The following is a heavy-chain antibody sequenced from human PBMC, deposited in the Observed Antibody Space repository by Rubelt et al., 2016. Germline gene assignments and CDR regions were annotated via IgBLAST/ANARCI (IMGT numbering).Heavy chain of an antibody. CDR1: GFTFSSFA. D-gene: IGHD1-26*01. CDR2: ISGSGGNT. V-gene: IGHV3-23*01. Sequence: EVQLLESGGGLIQPGGSLRLSCAASGFTFSSFAMDWVRQAPGKGLEWVSAISGSGGNTYYADSVKGRFTISRDNSEDAWYLQRTSLRAGDTAVYYCAKGFSGWSYYRGDYWGQGTLVTVSS. CDR3: AKGFSGWSYYRGDY. J-gene: IGHJ4*02.